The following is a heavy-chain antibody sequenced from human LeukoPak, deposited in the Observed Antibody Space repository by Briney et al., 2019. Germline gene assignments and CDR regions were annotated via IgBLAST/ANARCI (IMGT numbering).Heavy chain of an antibody. D-gene: IGHD3-22*01. CDR1: GYTFTSYG. CDR3: ARTYDSSGYEEY. V-gene: IGHV1-69*04. CDR2: IIPILGIA. J-gene: IGHJ4*02. Sequence: SVKVSCKASGYTFTSYGISWVRQAPGQGLEWMGRIIPILGIANYAQKFQGRVTITADKSTSTAYMELSSLRSEDTAVYYCARTYDSSGYEEYWGQGTLVTVSS.